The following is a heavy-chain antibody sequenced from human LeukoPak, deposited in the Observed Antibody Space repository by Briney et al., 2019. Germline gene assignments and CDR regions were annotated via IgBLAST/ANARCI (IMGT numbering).Heavy chain of an antibody. Sequence: GGSLRLSCAASGFTFSSYSMNWVRQAPGKGLEWVSSISSSSSYIYYADSVKGRFTISRDNAKNSLYLQMNSLRAEDTAVYYCARDLWEAYGYVWGSPFDPWGQGTLVTVSS. CDR3: ARDLWEAYGYVWGSPFDP. D-gene: IGHD3-16*01. J-gene: IGHJ5*02. CDR2: ISSSSSYI. V-gene: IGHV3-21*01. CDR1: GFTFSSYS.